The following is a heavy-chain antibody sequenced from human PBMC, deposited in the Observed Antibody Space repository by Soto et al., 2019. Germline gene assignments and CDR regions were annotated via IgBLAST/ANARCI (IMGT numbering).Heavy chain of an antibody. CDR2: IGWGAGVT. CDR3: AKARHPDGIWYSDF. CDR1: GFTFSTYT. V-gene: IGHV3-23*01. Sequence: GGSLRLSCAASGFTFSTYTMNWVRQAPGKGLEWVSSIGWGAGVTYYADSVRGRFTVSRDDSKNMLFLQMSSLTVDDTAIYYCAKARHPDGIWYSDFWGQGALVTVSS. D-gene: IGHD1-20*01. J-gene: IGHJ4*02.